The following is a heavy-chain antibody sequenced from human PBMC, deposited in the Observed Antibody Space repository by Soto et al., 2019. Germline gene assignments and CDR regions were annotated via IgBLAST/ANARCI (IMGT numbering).Heavy chain of an antibody. CDR3: MMCPGFYKIES. D-gene: IGHD1-1*01. Sequence: QLQLQESGPGLVKPSGTLSLTCAVSGDSVSSNKWWGWVRQSPGKGLEWIADMFHSGTTNYIPSLESLVTLSIDKSKNQFSLRLNSVTVADTAVYFCMMCPGFYKIESWGQGTLVTVSS. J-gene: IGHJ4*02. CDR2: MFHSGTT. CDR1: GDSVSSNKW. V-gene: IGHV4-4*02.